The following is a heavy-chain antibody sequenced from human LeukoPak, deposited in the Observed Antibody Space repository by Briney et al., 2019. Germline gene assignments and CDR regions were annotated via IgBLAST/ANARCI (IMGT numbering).Heavy chain of an antibody. CDR2: IYHSGSI. CDR3: ARGGPPGYYYDYYMDV. CDR1: GGSISSSNW. J-gene: IGHJ6*03. Sequence: SGTLSLTCAVSGGSISSSNWWAWVRQPPGMGLEWIGEIYHSGSISYNPSLKSRVTISVDTSKNQFSLKMSSVTAAGTAVYFCARGGPPGYYYDYYMDVWGKGTTVTISS. V-gene: IGHV4-4*02.